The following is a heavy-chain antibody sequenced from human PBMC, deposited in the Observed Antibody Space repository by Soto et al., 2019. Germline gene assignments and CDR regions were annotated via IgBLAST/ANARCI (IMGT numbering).Heavy chain of an antibody. J-gene: IGHJ4*02. V-gene: IGHV1-69*01. CDR2: IIPIFSTT. D-gene: IGHD6-13*01. CDR3: AGGEHASTWFYFDY. CDR1: EGTFSSYA. Sequence: QVQLVQSGAEVKKPGSSVKVSCKASEGTFSSYAISWVRQAPGQGLEWMGDIIPIFSTTRHAQKFQGRVTITADESTPTAYMELNSLTSDDTAVYYCAGGEHASTWFYFDYWGQGTLVTVSS.